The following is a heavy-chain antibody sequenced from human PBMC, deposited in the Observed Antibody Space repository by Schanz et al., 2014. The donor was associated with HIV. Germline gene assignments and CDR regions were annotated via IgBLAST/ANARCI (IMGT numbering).Heavy chain of an antibody. V-gene: IGHV3-21*01. Sequence: EVHLLESGGGLVQPGGSLRLSCAASGFTFSSYSMSWVRQAPGKALEWVSSINEGGDFRYYADSVRGRFTISRDNAKNSVFLQMNSLRVEDTAVYYCARGDPYYFDNWGQGILVSVSS. J-gene: IGHJ4*02. CDR3: ARGDPYYFDN. CDR1: GFTFSSYS. CDR2: INEGGDFR.